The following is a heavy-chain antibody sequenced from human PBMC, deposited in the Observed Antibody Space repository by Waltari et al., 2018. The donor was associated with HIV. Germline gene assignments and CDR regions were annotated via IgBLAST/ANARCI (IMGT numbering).Heavy chain of an antibody. J-gene: IGHJ4*02. Sequence: AASGFTFRNYAIHWFRQSPGKGLEAVTVISYDGIVKFYADSVKGRFTISRDNSKNTLYLQMNSLRAEDTAVYYCARGRGGPDYWGQGTRVTVSS. D-gene: IGHD3-10*01. V-gene: IGHV3-30*01. CDR2: ISYDGIVK. CDR1: GFTFRNYA. CDR3: ARGRGGPDY.